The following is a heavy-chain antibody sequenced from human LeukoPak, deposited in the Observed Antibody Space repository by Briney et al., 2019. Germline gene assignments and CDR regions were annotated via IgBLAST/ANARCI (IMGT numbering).Heavy chain of an antibody. V-gene: IGHV3-30-3*01. CDR1: GFTFSDYA. J-gene: IGHJ4*02. CDR3: ARDYWWNYDY. CDR2: ISKDGSDK. D-gene: IGHD1-7*01. Sequence: GRSLRLSCAASGFTFSDYAMHWVRQAPGKGLEWVAVISKDGSDKYYPGSVRGRFTISRDNSKNTIYLQMDSLRAEDTAIYYCARDYWWNYDYWGQGTLVTVSS.